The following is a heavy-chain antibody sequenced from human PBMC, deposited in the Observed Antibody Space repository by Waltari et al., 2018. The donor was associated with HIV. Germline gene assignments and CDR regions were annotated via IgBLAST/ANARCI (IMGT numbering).Heavy chain of an antibody. J-gene: IGHJ4*02. CDR3: ARDKGYCSGGSCWDNY. CDR1: GFTVSSNY. D-gene: IGHD2-15*01. V-gene: IGHV3-53*01. Sequence: ELQLVESGGGLIQPGGSLRLTCAASGFTVSSNYMSWVRRAPGKGLEWVSVIYSGGSTYYADSVKGRFTISRDNSKNTLYLQMNSLRAEDTAVYYCARDKGYCSGGSCWDNYWGQGTLVTVSS. CDR2: IYSGGST.